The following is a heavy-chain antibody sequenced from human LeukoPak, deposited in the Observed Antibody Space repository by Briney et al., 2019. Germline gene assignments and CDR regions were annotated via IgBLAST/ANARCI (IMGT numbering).Heavy chain of an antibody. CDR2: MNPNSGNT. Sequence: ASVKVSCKASGYTFTSYDTNWVRQATGQGLEWMGWMNPNSGNTGYAQKLQGRVTMTTDTSTSTAYMELRSLRSDDTAVYYCARTHSSSWYYAFDIWGQGTMVTVSS. D-gene: IGHD6-13*01. CDR1: GYTFTSYD. CDR3: ARTHSSSWYYAFDI. V-gene: IGHV1-8*01. J-gene: IGHJ3*02.